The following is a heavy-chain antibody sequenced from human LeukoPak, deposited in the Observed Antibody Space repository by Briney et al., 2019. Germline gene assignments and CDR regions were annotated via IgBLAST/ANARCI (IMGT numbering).Heavy chain of an antibody. D-gene: IGHD4-17*01. CDR3: ARRGDYGRADY. V-gene: IGHV3-48*03. CDR2: ISSSGSTI. Sequence: GGSLRLSCAASGFTFSSYEMNWVRQAPGKGLEWVSYISSSGSTIYYADSVKGRFTISRDNAKNSLYLQMNSLRAEDTALYYCARRGDYGRADYWGQGTLVTVSS. J-gene: IGHJ4*02. CDR1: GFTFSSYE.